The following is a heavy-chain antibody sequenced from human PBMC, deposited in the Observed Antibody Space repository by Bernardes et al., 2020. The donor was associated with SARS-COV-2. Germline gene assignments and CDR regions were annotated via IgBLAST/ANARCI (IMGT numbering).Heavy chain of an antibody. V-gene: IGHV4-34*01. J-gene: IGHJ6*01. CDR1: GGSFSGYY. CDR3: AGSSCGIDCYIGGLRSWDYGMDV. Sequence: SETLSLTCAVYGGSFSGYYWSWSRQPPGKGLEWIGQINYSRSTNQNPSLKRRVTITVEKSKNQLSLRLSFVTAADTAVYYCAGSSCGIDCYIGGLRSWDYGMDVWGQGTTVTVSS. CDR2: INYSRST. D-gene: IGHD2-21*02.